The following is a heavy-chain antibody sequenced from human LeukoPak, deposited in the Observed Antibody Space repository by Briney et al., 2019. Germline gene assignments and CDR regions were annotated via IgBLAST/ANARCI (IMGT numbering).Heavy chain of an antibody. J-gene: IGHJ5*02. Sequence: SVKVSCKASGGTFSSYAISWVRQAPGQGLEWMGGIIPVFGTANYAQKFQGRVTITADESTSTAYMELSSLRSEDTAVYYCARSSGGWDYYDTIPNWFDPWGQGTLVTVSS. V-gene: IGHV1-69*13. D-gene: IGHD3-22*01. CDR1: GGTFSSYA. CDR2: IIPVFGTA. CDR3: ARSSGGWDYYDTIPNWFDP.